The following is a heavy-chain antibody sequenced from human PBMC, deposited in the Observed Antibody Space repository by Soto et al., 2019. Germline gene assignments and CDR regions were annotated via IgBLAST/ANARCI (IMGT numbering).Heavy chain of an antibody. CDR3: ARDEDY. V-gene: IGHV1-3*01. CDR1: GYTFATYA. Sequence: QVQLVQSGAEVKKPGASVKVSCKASGYTFATYAIHWVRQAPGQRLEWMGWINVGNGNTRYSQKFXDXHTLTRDTSASTAYMELGSLGSEDTAVYYCARDEDYWGQGTLLTVSS. J-gene: IGHJ4*02. CDR2: INVGNGNT.